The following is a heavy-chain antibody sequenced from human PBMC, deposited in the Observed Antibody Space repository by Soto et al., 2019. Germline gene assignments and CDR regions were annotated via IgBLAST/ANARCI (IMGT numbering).Heavy chain of an antibody. CDR1: GYTFTSYA. Sequence: QVQLVQSGAEVKKPGASVKVSCKASGYTFTSYAMHWVRQAPGQRLEWMGWINAGNGNTKYSQKFQGRVTITRGTSASTAYMELSSLRSEDTAVYYCARGRRAIAAAGYDAFDIWGQGTMVTVSS. J-gene: IGHJ3*02. V-gene: IGHV1-3*01. CDR2: INAGNGNT. CDR3: ARGRRAIAAAGYDAFDI. D-gene: IGHD6-13*01.